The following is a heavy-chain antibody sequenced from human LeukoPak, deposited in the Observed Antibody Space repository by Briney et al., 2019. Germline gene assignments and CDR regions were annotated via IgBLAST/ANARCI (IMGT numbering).Heavy chain of an antibody. D-gene: IGHD3-9*01. Sequence: PGRSLRLSCAASGFTFSSYWMHWVRQAPGKGLVWVSRINSDGSSTSYADSVKGRFTISRDNAKNTLYLQMNSLRAEDTAVYYCARAAYDILTGYYRTPYGMDVWGKGTTVIVSS. V-gene: IGHV3-74*01. CDR1: GFTFSSYW. CDR3: ARAAYDILTGYYRTPYGMDV. CDR2: INSDGSST. J-gene: IGHJ6*04.